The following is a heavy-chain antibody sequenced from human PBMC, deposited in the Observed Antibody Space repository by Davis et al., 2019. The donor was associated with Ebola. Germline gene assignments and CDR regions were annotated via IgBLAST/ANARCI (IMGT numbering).Heavy chain of an antibody. CDR2: ISGSGGST. Sequence: GGSLRLSCAVSGFTFSKYAMTWVRQAPGKGLEWVSAISGSGGSTYYADSVKGRFTISRDNAKNSMFLQMNSLRDEDTAVYYCARGQDYGFDIWGQGTMVTVSS. V-gene: IGHV3-23*01. J-gene: IGHJ3*02. CDR1: GFTFSKYA. D-gene: IGHD3/OR15-3a*01. CDR3: ARGQDYGFDI.